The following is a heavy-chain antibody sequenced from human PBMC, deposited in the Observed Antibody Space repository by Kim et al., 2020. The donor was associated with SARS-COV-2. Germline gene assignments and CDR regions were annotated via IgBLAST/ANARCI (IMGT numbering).Heavy chain of an antibody. V-gene: IGHV1-18*01. J-gene: IGHJ4*02. D-gene: IGHD2-15*01. CDR3: AREGGGNPYFDN. CDR2: VSAYNGNT. Sequence: ASVKVSCKGSGYTFNRFGISWVRQAPGQGLEWLGWVSAYNGNTRYAPKLQDRLTVTADTSSNTVSMELRSLRSDDTAGYYCAREGGGNPYFDNWGQGTLV. CDR1: GYTFNRFG.